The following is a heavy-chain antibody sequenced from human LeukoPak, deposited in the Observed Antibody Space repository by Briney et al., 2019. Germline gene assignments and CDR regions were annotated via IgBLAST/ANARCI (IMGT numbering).Heavy chain of an antibody. CDR2: ISGSGGST. V-gene: IGHV3-23*01. J-gene: IGHJ4*02. Sequence: GGSLRRSCAASGITFTKAWMSWVRQAPGQGLEWVSAISGSGGSTYYADSVKGRFTISRDNSKNTLYLQMNSLRAEDTAVYYCAKDYYDSSGYPNLYDYWGQGTLVTVSS. CDR1: GITFTKAW. D-gene: IGHD3-22*01. CDR3: AKDYYDSSGYPNLYDY.